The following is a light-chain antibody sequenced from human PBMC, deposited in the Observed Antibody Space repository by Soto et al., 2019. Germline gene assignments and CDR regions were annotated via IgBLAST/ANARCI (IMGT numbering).Light chain of an antibody. V-gene: IGLV1-40*01. Sequence: QPVLTQPPSVAGAPGQRVTISCTGSSSNIGAGYDVHWYQQLPGTAPKLLIYGNNNRPSGVPDRFSGSKSGTSASLAITGLQAADEADYYCQSYDSSLSVVFGGGTKLTVL. CDR3: QSYDSSLSVV. CDR2: GNN. CDR1: SSNIGAGYD. J-gene: IGLJ2*01.